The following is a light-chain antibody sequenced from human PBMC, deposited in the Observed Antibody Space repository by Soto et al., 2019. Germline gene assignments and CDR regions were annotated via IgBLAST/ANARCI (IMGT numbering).Light chain of an antibody. CDR2: EVS. Sequence: QSALTQPPSASGSPGQSVTISCTGTGSDVGDYNYVSWYQQHPDKAPKLMIYEVSKRPSGVPDRFSGSKSGNTASLTVSGLQAEDEANYYCSSYTGSSYVFGTGTKLTVL. CDR3: SSYTGSSYV. CDR1: GSDVGDYNY. J-gene: IGLJ1*01. V-gene: IGLV2-8*01.